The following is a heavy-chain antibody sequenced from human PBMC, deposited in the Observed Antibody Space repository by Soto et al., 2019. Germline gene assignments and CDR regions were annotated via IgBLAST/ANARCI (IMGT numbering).Heavy chain of an antibody. J-gene: IGHJ6*03. V-gene: IGHV4-59*01. CDR2: IYYSGST. CDR3: ARGTTRYYYYYYMDV. D-gene: IGHD3-3*01. CDR1: GGSISSYD. Sequence: SETLSLTCTVSGGSISSYDWSWIRQPPGKGLEWIGYIYYSGSTNYNPSLKSRVTISVDTSKNQFSLKLSSVTAADTAVYYCARGTTRYYYYYYMDVWGKGTTVTVSS.